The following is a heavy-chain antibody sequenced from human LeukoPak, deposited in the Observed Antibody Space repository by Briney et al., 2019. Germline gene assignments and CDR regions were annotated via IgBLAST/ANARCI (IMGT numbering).Heavy chain of an antibody. Sequence: QPGGSLRLSCAASGFTFSSYAMSWVRQAPGKGLEWVSAISGSGGSTYYADSVKGRFTISRDNSKNTLYLQVNSLRAEDTAVYYCAKAGYCSGGSCYLAENYWGQGTLVTVSS. CDR3: AKAGYCSGGSCYLAENY. CDR2: ISGSGGST. D-gene: IGHD2-15*01. CDR1: GFTFSSYA. V-gene: IGHV3-23*01. J-gene: IGHJ4*02.